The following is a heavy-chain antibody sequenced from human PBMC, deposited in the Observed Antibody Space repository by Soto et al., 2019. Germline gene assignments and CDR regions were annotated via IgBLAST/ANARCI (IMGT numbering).Heavy chain of an antibody. D-gene: IGHD6-19*01. CDR3: ARLRDSSGWYEYYYYMDV. CDR2: INHSGST. V-gene: IGHV4-34*01. Sequence: SETLSLTCAVYGGSFSGYYWSWIRQPPGKGLEWIGEINHSGSTNYNPSLKSRVTISVDTSKNQFSLKLSSVTAADTAVYYCARLRDSSGWYEYYYYMDVWGKGTTVTVSS. J-gene: IGHJ6*03. CDR1: GGSFSGYY.